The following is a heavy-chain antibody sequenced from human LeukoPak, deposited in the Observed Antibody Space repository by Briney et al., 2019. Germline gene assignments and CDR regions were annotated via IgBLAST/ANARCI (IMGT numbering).Heavy chain of an antibody. CDR3: AMEDIVVVVAALPSRFDP. CDR1: GFTFSSYA. J-gene: IGHJ5*02. V-gene: IGHV3-23*01. CDR2: ISGSGGST. D-gene: IGHD2-15*01. Sequence: GGSLRLSCAASGFTFSSYAMSWVRQAPGKGLEWVSAISGSGGSTYYADSVKGRFTTSRDNSKTTLYLQMNSLRAEDTAVYYCAMEDIVVVVAALPSRFDPWGQGTLVTVSS.